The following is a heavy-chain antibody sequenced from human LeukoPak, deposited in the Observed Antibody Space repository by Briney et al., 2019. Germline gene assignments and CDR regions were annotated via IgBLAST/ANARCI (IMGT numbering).Heavy chain of an antibody. J-gene: IGHJ4*02. CDR1: GGSISSYY. CDR2: IYYSGST. D-gene: IGHD2-15*01. V-gene: IGHV4-59*01. CDR3: AREVGYCSGGSCYSYFDY. Sequence: SETLSLTCTISGGSISSYYWSWIRQPPGKGLEWIGYIYYSGSTNYNASLTNRVTISVDTSKNQFSLKLSSVTAADTAVYYCAREVGYCSGGSCYSYFDYWGQGTLVTVSS.